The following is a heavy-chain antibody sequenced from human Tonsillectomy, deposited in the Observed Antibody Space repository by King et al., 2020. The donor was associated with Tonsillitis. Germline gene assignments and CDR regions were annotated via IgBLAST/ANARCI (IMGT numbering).Heavy chain of an antibody. D-gene: IGHD1-26*01. Sequence: VQLVESGGGLVQPGRSLRLSCAVPGFTFDDYAMHWVRQAPGKGLEWVSGISWNSGYIGYADSVKGRFTISRDNAKNSLYLQMNSLRAEDTALYYCAKDRSSGTYYSEGYYYYYGMDVWGQGTTVTVSS. V-gene: IGHV3-9*01. CDR3: AKDRSSGTYYSEGYYYYYGMDV. CDR2: ISWNSGYI. CDR1: GFTFDDYA. J-gene: IGHJ6*02.